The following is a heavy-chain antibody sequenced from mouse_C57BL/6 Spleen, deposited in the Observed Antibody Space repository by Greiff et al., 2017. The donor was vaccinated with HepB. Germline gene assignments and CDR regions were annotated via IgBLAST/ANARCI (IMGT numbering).Heavy chain of an antibody. Sequence: EVQRVESGPELVKPGASVKISCKASGYSFTGYFMNWVKQSHGKSLEWIGRINPYNGDTFYNQKFKGKATLTVDKSPSTAHMELLSLTSEDFAVYYCARCLDYDGEDYFDYWGQGTTLTVSS. V-gene: IGHV1-37*01. D-gene: IGHD2-4*01. J-gene: IGHJ2*01. CDR3: ARCLDYDGEDYFDY. CDR1: GYSFTGYF. CDR2: INPYNGDT.